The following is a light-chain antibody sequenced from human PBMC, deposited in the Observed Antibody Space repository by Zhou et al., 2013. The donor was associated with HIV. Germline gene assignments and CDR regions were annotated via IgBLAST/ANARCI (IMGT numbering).Light chain of an antibody. CDR3: QQFYSYPHT. V-gene: IGKV1-13*02. CDR2: DAS. CDR1: QGISSA. Sequence: AIQLTQSPSSLAASVGDRVTITCRASQGISSALAWYQQKPGKPPKLLIYDASSLESGVPSRFSGSGSGTDFTLTITSLQPEDFATYYCQQFYSYPHTFGGGTKVEIK. J-gene: IGKJ4*01.